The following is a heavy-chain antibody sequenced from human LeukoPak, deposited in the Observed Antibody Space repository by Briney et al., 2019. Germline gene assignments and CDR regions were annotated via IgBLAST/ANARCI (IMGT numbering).Heavy chain of an antibody. D-gene: IGHD6-19*01. CDR1: GGSISSSSYY. Sequence: SETLSLTCTVSGGSISSSSYYWGWIRQPPGKGLEWIGSIYYSGSTYYNPSLKSRVTISVDASKNQFSLKLSSVTAADTAVYYCARHRVRRSSGWYDWFDPWGQGILVTVSS. V-gene: IGHV4-39*01. CDR2: IYYSGST. J-gene: IGHJ5*02. CDR3: ARHRVRRSSGWYDWFDP.